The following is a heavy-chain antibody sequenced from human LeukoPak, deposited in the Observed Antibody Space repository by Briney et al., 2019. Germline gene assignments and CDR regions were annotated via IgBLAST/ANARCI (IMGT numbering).Heavy chain of an antibody. D-gene: IGHD2-15*01. V-gene: IGHV3-43D*03. CDR3: AKDEGDCSGGSCYSLPDY. CDR1: GFTFDDYA. Sequence: PGGSLRLSCAASGFTFDDYAMHWVRQAPGKGLEWVSLISWDGGSTYYADSVKGRFTISRDNSKNSLYLQMNSLRAEDTALYYCAKDEGDCSGGSCYSLPDYWGQGTLVTVSS. J-gene: IGHJ4*02. CDR2: ISWDGGST.